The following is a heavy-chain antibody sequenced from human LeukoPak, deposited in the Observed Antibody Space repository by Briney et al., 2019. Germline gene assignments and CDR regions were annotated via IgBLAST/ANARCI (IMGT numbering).Heavy chain of an antibody. CDR2: IIPIFGTA. J-gene: IGHJ6*03. CDR3: AGSLYCSSTGCYIPAGKAQDYYYYYMDV. CDR1: GGTFSSYA. V-gene: IGHV1-69*05. D-gene: IGHD2-2*02. Sequence: GASVKVPCKASGGTFSSYAISWVRQAPGQGLEWMGGIIPIFGTANYAQKFQGRVTITTDESTSTAYMGLSSLRSEDTAVYYCAGSLYCSSTGCYIPAGKAQDYYYYYMDVWGKGTTVTVSS.